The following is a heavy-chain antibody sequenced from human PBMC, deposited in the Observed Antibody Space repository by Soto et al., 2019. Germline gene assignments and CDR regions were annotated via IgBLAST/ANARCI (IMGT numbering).Heavy chain of an antibody. V-gene: IGHV1-3*01. CDR1: GYTFTSYA. J-gene: IGHJ6*02. CDR3: ARDRGARPGYYYHGMDV. Sequence: ASVKVSCKASGYTFTSYAMHWVRQAPGQRLEWMGWINAGNGNTKYSQKFQGRVTIARDTSASTAYMELSSLRSEDTAVYYCARDRGARPGYYYHGMDVWGQGTTVTVSS. D-gene: IGHD6-6*01. CDR2: INAGNGNT.